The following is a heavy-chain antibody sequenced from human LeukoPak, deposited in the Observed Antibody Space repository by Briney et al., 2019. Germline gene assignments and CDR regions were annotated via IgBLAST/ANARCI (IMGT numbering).Heavy chain of an antibody. D-gene: IGHD6-13*01. J-gene: IGHJ3*02. Sequence: GGSLRLSCAPSGFTFSDYYMSWIRQAPRRGLEWVSYISSSGSTIYYADSVKGRFTISRDNAKDSLYLQMNSLRAEDTAVYYCAIPGVAAAGTPLGAFDIWGQGTMVTVSS. V-gene: IGHV3-11*01. CDR1: GFTFSDYY. CDR2: ISSSGSTI. CDR3: AIPGVAAAGTPLGAFDI.